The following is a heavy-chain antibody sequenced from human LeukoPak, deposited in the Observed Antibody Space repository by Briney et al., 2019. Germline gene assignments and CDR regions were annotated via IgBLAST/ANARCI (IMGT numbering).Heavy chain of an antibody. D-gene: IGHD5-18*01. CDR3: ASHAYVDTAMVDY. J-gene: IGHJ4*02. CDR2: IYYSGST. V-gene: IGHV4-59*08. Sequence: SETLSLTCTVSGGSISSYYWSWIRQPPGKGLEWIGYIYYSGSTNYNPSLRSRVTISVDPPKTQFSLTLSSVTAADTAVSYCASHAYVDTAMVDYWGQGTLVTVSS. CDR1: GGSISSYY.